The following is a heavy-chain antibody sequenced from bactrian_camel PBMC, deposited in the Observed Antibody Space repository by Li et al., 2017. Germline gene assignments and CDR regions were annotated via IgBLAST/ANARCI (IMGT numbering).Heavy chain of an antibody. D-gene: IGHD5*01. J-gene: IGHJ4*01. V-gene: IGHV3S6*01. CDR1: GFTFSTASM. Sequence: VQLVESGGGSVQAGGSLRLSCTASGFTFSTASMMSWVRQAPGKELEWVSGMDTDGMTSYYQDSVKGRFTISRDNAKNTLYLQMNSLKIEDSAVYYCATGYKYWHPYWGQGTQVTVS. CDR2: MDTDGMTS. CDR3: ATGYKYWHPY.